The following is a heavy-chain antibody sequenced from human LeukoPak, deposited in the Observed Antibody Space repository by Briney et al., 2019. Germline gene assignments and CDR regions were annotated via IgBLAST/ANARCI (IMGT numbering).Heavy chain of an antibody. J-gene: IGHJ4*02. CDR3: ARGEVGLTTVTVFDE. Sequence: PGGSLRLSCAASGFTFSSYEMNWVRQAPGKGLEWVAYMTSGGSTIYYADPVKGRFTISRANAKNSLYLQMNSLRDGDTALYYCARGEVGLTTVTVFDEWGQGSLVSVSS. CDR2: MTSGGSTI. V-gene: IGHV3-48*03. D-gene: IGHD4-17*01. CDR1: GFTFSSYE.